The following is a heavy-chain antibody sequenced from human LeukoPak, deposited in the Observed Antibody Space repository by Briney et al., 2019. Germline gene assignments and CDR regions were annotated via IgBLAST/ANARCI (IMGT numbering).Heavy chain of an antibody. CDR1: GGSFSGYY. D-gene: IGHD6-6*01. Sequence: SETLSLTCAVYGGSFSGYYWSWFRQPPGKGLEWIGEINHSGSTNYNPSLKSRVTISVDTSKTHSSQKLNSVTAPDTTVYYSERERKKLVHRKSDYGMDVWGQGTTVTVSS. V-gene: IGHV4-34*01. CDR2: INHSGST. J-gene: IGHJ6*02. CDR3: ERERKKLVHRKSDYGMDV.